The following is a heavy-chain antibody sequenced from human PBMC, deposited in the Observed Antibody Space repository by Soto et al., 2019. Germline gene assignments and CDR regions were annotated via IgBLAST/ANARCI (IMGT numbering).Heavy chain of an antibody. CDR2: IVPIFGTT. V-gene: IGHV1-69*12. J-gene: IGHJ6*02. Sequence: QVQLVQSGAEVKKPGSSVKVSCKVSGGTFSNYAIDWVRLAPGQGLEWMGGIVPIFGTTYYTQKFQGRATISADDSTSTAYLELSSLRSEDTAIYDCARVEAVAGSDNYHGLDVWGQGTAVTVSS. D-gene: IGHD6-19*01. CDR3: ARVEAVAGSDNYHGLDV. CDR1: GGTFSNYA.